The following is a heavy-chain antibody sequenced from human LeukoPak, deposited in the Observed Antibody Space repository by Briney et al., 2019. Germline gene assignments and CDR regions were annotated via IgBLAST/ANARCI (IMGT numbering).Heavy chain of an antibody. CDR3: ARDLYYDILTGPTRRYFDF. CDR1: GFTFSDYT. CDR2: ITGGSNFM. D-gene: IGHD3-9*01. V-gene: IGHV3-21*01. J-gene: IGHJ4*02. Sequence: GGSLRLSCVASGFTFSDYTMNWVRQAPGKGLEWVSSITGGSNFMYYADSVKGRFTISRDNAKNSLYLQMNSLRAEDTAVYYCARDLYYDILTGPTRRYFDFWGQGTLVTVSS.